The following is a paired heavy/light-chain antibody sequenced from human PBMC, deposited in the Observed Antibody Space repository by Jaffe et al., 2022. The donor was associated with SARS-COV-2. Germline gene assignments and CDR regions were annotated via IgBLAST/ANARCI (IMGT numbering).Heavy chain of an antibody. V-gene: IGHV2-5*01. D-gene: IGHD6-13*01. CDR1: GFSLTANGVG. J-gene: IGHJ4*02. CDR3: AHGPAWFITSWYPDY. CDR2: IYWNDES. Sequence: QITLKESGPTLVKPTQTLTLTCTFSGFSLTANGVGVGWLRQPPGKAPEWLAFIYWNDESRYSPSLTSRLTITKDTSKNQVVLTMTNVDPLDTATYYCAHGPAWFITSWYPDYWGQGILVTVSS.
Light chain of an antibody. CDR3: QQYGRLPGT. CDR1: QSVSSSY. CDR2: GAS. Sequence: EIVLTQSPGTLSLSPGERATLSCRASQSVSSSYLAWYQQKHGQAPRLLIYGASYRATDIPDRFSGSGYGTDFTLTISRLEPEDFAVYYCQQYGRLPGTFGQGTRVEIK. J-gene: IGKJ1*01. V-gene: IGKV3-20*01.